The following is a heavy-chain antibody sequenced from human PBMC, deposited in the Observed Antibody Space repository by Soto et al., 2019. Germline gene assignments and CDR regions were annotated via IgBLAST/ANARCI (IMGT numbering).Heavy chain of an antibody. CDR2: MNPNSGNT. CDR3: ARDVFPGRAHYGMDV. Sequence: ASVKVSCKASGYTFTSYDINWVRQATGLGLEWMGWMNPNSGNTGYAQKFQGRVTMTRNTSISTAYMELSSLRSEDTAVYYCARDVFPGRAHYGMDVWGQGTTVTVSS. CDR1: GYTFTSYD. V-gene: IGHV1-8*01. D-gene: IGHD1-26*01. J-gene: IGHJ6*02.